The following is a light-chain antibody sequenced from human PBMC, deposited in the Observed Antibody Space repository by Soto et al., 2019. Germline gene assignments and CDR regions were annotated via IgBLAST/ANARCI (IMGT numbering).Light chain of an antibody. J-gene: IGLJ2*01. V-gene: IGLV2-11*01. CDR2: DVS. Sequence: QSVLTQPRSVSGSPGQSVTISCTGTSSDVGGYNYVSWYQQHPGKAPKLMIYDVSQRPSGVPDRFSGSKSGNTASLTISGLQSEDEADYYCCAYAGTYTVFGGGPKVTVL. CDR3: CAYAGTYTV. CDR1: SSDVGGYNY.